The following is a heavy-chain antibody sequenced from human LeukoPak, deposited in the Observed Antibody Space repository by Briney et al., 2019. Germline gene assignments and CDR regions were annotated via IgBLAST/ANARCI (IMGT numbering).Heavy chain of an antibody. CDR1: GGSVSSGSYY. D-gene: IGHD3/OR15-3a*01. V-gene: IGHV4-61*01. Sequence: SETLSLTCTVSGGSVSSGSYYWSWIRQPPGKGLEWIGYIYYSGSTKYNPSLKSRVTISVDTSKNQFSLKLSSVTAADTAVYYCARIWTKWFDPWGQGTLVTVSS. CDR3: ARIWTKWFDP. J-gene: IGHJ5*02. CDR2: IYYSGST.